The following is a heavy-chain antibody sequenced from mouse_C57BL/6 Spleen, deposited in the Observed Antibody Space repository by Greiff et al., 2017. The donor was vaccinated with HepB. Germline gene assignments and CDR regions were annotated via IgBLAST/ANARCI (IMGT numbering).Heavy chain of an antibody. CDR1: GYTFTDYY. V-gene: IGHV1-26*01. D-gene: IGHD1-1*02. CDR2: INPNNGGT. CDR3: ARWLGGEDY. Sequence: VQLQQSGPELVKPGASVKISCKASGYTFTDYYMNWVKQSHGKSLEWIGDINPNNGGTSYNQKFKGKATLTVDKSSSTAYMELRSLTSEDSAVYYCARWLGGEDYWGQGTTLTVSS. J-gene: IGHJ2*01.